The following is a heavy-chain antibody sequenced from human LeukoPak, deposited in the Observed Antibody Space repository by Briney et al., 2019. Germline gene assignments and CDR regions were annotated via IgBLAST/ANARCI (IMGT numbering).Heavy chain of an antibody. CDR3: AKDNDYGDYLADY. J-gene: IGHJ4*02. CDR1: GFTFGSYA. V-gene: IGHV3-23*01. D-gene: IGHD4-17*01. Sequence: GGSLRLSCTASGFTFGSYAMSWVRQGPGKGLEWVSAISGSGTSTYYADSMRGRFTISRDNSKNTLYLQMNSLRAEDTAVYYCAKDNDYGDYLADYWGQGTLVTVSS. CDR2: ISGSGTST.